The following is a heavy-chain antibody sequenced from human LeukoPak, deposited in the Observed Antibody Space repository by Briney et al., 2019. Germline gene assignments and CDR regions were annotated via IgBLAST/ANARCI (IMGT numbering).Heavy chain of an antibody. Sequence: SETLSLTCTVSGGSISSYYWSWIRQPAGKGLEWIGRIYTSGSTNYNPSLKSRVTMSVDTSKNQFSLKLSSVTAADTAVYYCAREVATTVTFYCYYYGMDVWGQGTTVTVSS. V-gene: IGHV4-4*07. CDR1: GGSISSYY. D-gene: IGHD4-17*01. CDR3: AREVATTVTFYCYYYGMDV. J-gene: IGHJ6*02. CDR2: IYTSGST.